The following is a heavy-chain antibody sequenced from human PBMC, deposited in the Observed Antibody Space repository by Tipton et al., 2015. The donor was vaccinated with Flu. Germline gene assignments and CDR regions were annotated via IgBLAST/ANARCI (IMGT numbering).Heavy chain of an antibody. CDR1: GYSISSGYY. D-gene: IGHD2-15*01. Sequence: TLSLICAVSGYSISSGYYWGWIRQPPGKGLEWIGSIYHSGSTYYNPSLKSRVTISVDTSKNQFSLRLSSVTAADTAVYYCARLDSGGPIWYFDLWGRGTLVTVSS. CDR3: ARLDSGGPIWYFDL. J-gene: IGHJ2*01. V-gene: IGHV4-38-2*01. CDR2: IYHSGST.